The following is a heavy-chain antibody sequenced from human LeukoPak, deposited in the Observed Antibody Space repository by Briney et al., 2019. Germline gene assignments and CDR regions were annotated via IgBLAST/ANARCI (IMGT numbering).Heavy chain of an antibody. J-gene: IGHJ4*02. Sequence: PGGSLRLSCAASGFTFFSYTMNWVRQAPGKGLEWVANTNQDGTEKYYVDSVKGRFTISRDNAKNSLDLQMNSLRVEDTGIYYCVKVAKYYYGSETYYFFEHWGQGTPVTASS. V-gene: IGHV3-7*01. D-gene: IGHD3-10*01. CDR2: TNQDGTEK. CDR1: GFTFFSYT. CDR3: VKVAKYYYGSETYYFFEH.